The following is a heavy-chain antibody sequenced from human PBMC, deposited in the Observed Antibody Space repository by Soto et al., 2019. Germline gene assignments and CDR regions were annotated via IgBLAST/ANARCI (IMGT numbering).Heavy chain of an antibody. V-gene: IGHV4-61*01. CDR2: IYYTASP. J-gene: IGHJ5*02. CDR3: SGMPYTSGLRFDP. CDR1: PGPVTSGSAH. D-gene: IGHD6-19*01. Sequence: EPLSLTXTAFPGPVTSGSAHWPWIPQPPGKGLERIAHIYYTASPNYNPSLASPLRLSPHRSYNQSSLKLKSPPAATKPVYLCSGMPYTSGLRFDPWGPGTLVTVSS.